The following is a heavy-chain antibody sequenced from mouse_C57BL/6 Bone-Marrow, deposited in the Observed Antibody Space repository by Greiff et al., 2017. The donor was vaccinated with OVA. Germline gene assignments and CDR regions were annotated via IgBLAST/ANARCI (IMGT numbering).Heavy chain of an antibody. CDR3: ARYYYGSSPFAY. CDR1: GYTFTSYW. Sequence: QVQLQQSGAELVRPGSSVKLSCKASGYTFTSYWMHWVKQRPIQGLEWIGNIDPSDGETNYNQKFKDKATLTVDKSSSTAYMQLSSLTSEDSAVYYCARYYYGSSPFAYWGQGTLVTVSA. CDR2: IDPSDGET. D-gene: IGHD1-1*01. J-gene: IGHJ3*01. V-gene: IGHV1-52*01.